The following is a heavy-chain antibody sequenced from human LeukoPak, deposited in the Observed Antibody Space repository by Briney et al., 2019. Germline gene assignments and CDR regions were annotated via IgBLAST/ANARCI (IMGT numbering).Heavy chain of an antibody. CDR3: ARRQMDSGSYSYYMDV. V-gene: IGHV4-4*09. CDR1: GGSISSYY. J-gene: IGHJ6*03. CDR2: IYTSGST. Sequence: SETLSLTCTVSGGSISSYYWSWIRQPPGKGLEWIGYIYTSGSTNYNPSLKSRVTISVDTSKNQFSLKLSSVTAADTAVYYCARRQMDSGSYSYYMDVWGKGTTVTVSS. D-gene: IGHD1-26*01.